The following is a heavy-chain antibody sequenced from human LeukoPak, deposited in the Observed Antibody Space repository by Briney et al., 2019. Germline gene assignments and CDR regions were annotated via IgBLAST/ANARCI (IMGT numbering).Heavy chain of an antibody. D-gene: IGHD5-18*01. CDR1: GYTFTSYT. Sequence: ASGKVSCKASGYTFTSYTMNWVRQAPGQGLEWMGWINTNTGNPTYAQGFTGRFVFSLDTSVSTAYYCARGFNYGYALLVYFDYWGQGTLVTVSS. V-gene: IGHV7-4-1*01. CDR3: DY. J-gene: IGHJ4*02. CDR2: INTNTGNP.